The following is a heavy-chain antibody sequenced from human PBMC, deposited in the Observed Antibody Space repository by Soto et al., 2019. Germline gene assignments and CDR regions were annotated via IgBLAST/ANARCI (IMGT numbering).Heavy chain of an antibody. CDR1: GGSISSSSYF. D-gene: IGHD2-21*02. J-gene: IGHJ5*02. Sequence: SETLPLTCSVSGGSISSSSYFWGWIRQPPGKGLEWIGSIYYSGSTYYNPSLKSRVTVSVDTSKNQFSLKLSSVTAADTAVYYCARHPSDFWFDPWGQGTLVTVSS. CDR2: IYYSGST. CDR3: ARHPSDFWFDP. V-gene: IGHV4-39*01.